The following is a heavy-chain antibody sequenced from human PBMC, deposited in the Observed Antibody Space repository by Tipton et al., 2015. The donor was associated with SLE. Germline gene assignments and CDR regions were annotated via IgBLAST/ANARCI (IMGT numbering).Heavy chain of an antibody. CDR3: ARDCSGYSSSWCDY. CDR1: GFTVSSNY. D-gene: IGHD6-13*01. Sequence: GSLRLSCAASGFTVSSNYMSWVRQAPGKGLEWVSVIYSGGSTYYADSVKGRFTISRDNSKNTLYLQMNSLRAEDTAVYYCARDCSGYSSSWCDYWGQGTLVTVSS. CDR2: IYSGGST. V-gene: IGHV3-66*02. J-gene: IGHJ4*02.